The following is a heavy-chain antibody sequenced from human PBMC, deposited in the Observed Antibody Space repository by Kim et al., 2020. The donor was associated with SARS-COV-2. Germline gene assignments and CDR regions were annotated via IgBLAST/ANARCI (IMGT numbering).Heavy chain of an antibody. D-gene: IGHD2-15*01. CDR3: ARLKGIDFPYYYMDV. V-gene: IGHV1-18*01. J-gene: IGHJ6*03. Sequence: ASVKVSCKASGYTFTSYGISWVRQAPGQGLEWMGWISAYNGNTNYAQKLQGRVTMTTDTSTSTAYMELRSLRSDDTAVYYCARLKGIDFPYYYMDVWGKGTTVTVSS. CDR2: ISAYNGNT. CDR1: GYTFTSYG.